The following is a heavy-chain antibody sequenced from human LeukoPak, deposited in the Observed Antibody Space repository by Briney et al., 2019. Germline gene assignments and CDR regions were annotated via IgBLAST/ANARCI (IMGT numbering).Heavy chain of an antibody. CDR1: GGSISSYY. J-gene: IGHJ4*02. Sequence: PSETLSLTCTVSGGSISSYYWSWLRQSPGKGLEWIGYIYYTGITNYNPSLRSRVTILVDTSKNHFTLNLSSVTAADTALYYCARRDSSGYYGHWGQGTLVTVSS. CDR3: ARRDSSGYYGH. CDR2: IYYTGIT. D-gene: IGHD3-22*01. V-gene: IGHV4-59*08.